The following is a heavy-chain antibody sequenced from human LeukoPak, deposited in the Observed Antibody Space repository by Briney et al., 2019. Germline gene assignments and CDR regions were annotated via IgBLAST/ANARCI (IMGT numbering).Heavy chain of an antibody. CDR3: ARGIYCGGYCYRGIDC. J-gene: IGHJ4*02. CDR2: IRNRDDGST. CDR1: GGSISSGDYY. D-gene: IGHD2-21*02. Sequence: SETLSLTCTVSGGSISSGDYYWTWIRQHPGKGLEWIGYIRNRDDGSTYYSPSLKSRIAMSIDTSNNQFSLRLSSVTAADTAMYYCARGIYCGGYCYRGIDCWGQGTLVTVSS. V-gene: IGHV4-31*03.